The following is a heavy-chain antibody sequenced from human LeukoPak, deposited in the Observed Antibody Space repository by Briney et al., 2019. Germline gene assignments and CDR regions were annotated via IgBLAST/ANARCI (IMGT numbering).Heavy chain of an antibody. J-gene: IGHJ5*02. V-gene: IGHV4-34*01. CDR1: VDSFSVYY. D-gene: IGHD2-15*01. CDR3: AREGARGGRPFDP. CDR2: INHSGST. Sequence: SETLSLTRALYVDSFSVYYWRSVPQPPGKGLEWIGEINHSGSTNYNPSLKSRVTISVNTTKNQFSLKLGSGTPTDAVVYYCAREGARGGRPFDPWGQGTLVTVSS.